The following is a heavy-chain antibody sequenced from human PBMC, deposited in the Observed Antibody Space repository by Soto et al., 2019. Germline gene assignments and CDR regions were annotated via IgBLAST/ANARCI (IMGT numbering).Heavy chain of an antibody. Sequence: EVQLVESGGGLVQPGGSLRLSCAASGFIFSSSWMHWVRQAPGKGLVWVSRINNDGSNTIYADSVKGRFTISRDNAKNTMYMQMNSLRAEAPAVYYCAKVKEPPKWGQGTLVTVSS. CDR3: AKVKEPPK. CDR2: INNDGSNT. J-gene: IGHJ4*02. CDR1: GFIFSSSW. V-gene: IGHV3-74*01.